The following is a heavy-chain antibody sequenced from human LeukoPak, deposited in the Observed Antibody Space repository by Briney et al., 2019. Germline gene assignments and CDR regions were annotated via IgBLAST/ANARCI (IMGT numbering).Heavy chain of an antibody. J-gene: IGHJ5*02. CDR1: GYTFTSYD. Sequence: GASVKVSCKASGYTFTSYDINWVRQATGQGLEWMGWMNPNSGNTGYAQKFQGRVTMTRDTSISTAYMELSRLRSDDTAVYYCARSGYAKGWFDPWGQGTLVTVSS. CDR2: MNPNSGNT. CDR3: ARSGYAKGWFDP. D-gene: IGHD5-12*01. V-gene: IGHV1-8*02.